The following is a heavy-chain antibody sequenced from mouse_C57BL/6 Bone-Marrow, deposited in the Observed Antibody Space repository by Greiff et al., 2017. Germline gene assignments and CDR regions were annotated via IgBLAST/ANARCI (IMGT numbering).Heavy chain of an antibody. Sequence: QVQLQQPGAELVMPGASVKLSCKASGYTFTSYWMHWVKQRPGQGLEWIGVIDPSDSYTNYNQKFKGKSTLTVDKSSSTAYMQLSSLTSEDSAVYYCALIYYVAYWGQGTLVTVSA. CDR1: GYTFTSYW. J-gene: IGHJ3*01. V-gene: IGHV1-69*01. CDR2: IDPSDSYT. CDR3: ALIYYVAY. D-gene: IGHD2-1*01.